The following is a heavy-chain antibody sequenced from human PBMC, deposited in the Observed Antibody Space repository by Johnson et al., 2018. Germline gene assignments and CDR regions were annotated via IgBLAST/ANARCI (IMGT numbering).Heavy chain of an antibody. CDR3: AKKANKSWRFSLLYMDV. J-gene: IGHJ6*03. Sequence: EVQLVESGGGLVQPGGSXRLSCAASGFTFSSYAMSWVRQAPGKGREWVSGVTDSGGTTYYAASVKGRFTVARDNSKNTLFLQMNSLRAEDTAVYYCAKKANKSWRFSLLYMDVWGKGTTVTVSS. CDR1: GFTFSSYA. V-gene: IGHV3-23*04. D-gene: IGHD3-3*01. CDR2: VTDSGGTT.